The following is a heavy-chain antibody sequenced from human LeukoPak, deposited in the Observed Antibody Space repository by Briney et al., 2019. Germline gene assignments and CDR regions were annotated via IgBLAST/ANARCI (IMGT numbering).Heavy chain of an antibody. D-gene: IGHD1-26*01. Sequence: GGSLRLSCAASGFTFSSYAMSWVRQAPGKGQEWVSAISGSGGSTYYADSVKGRFTISRDNSKNTLYLQMNSLRAEDTAVYYCAKKWELPDYFDYWGQGATVTVSS. J-gene: IGHJ4*03. CDR2: ISGSGGST. CDR3: AKKWELPDYFDY. CDR1: GFTFSSYA. V-gene: IGHV3-23*01.